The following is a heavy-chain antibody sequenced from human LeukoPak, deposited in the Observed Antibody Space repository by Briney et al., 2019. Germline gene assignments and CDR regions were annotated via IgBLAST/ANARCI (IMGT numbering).Heavy chain of an antibody. CDR1: GFTFTSYA. V-gene: IGHV3-30*04. D-gene: IGHD6-19*01. Sequence: PGGSLRLSCAASGFTFTSYAFHWVRQAPGKGLEWVTVISHDDRNRYYADSVKGRFTISRDNSKNTAYLQMNSLRVEDTAVYFCVRDRDTSGWLYWGQGTLVTVSS. CDR2: ISHDDRNR. CDR3: VRDRDTSGWLY. J-gene: IGHJ4*02.